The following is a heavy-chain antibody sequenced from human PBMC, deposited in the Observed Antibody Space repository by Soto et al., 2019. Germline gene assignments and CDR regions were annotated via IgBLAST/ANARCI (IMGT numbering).Heavy chain of an antibody. V-gene: IGHV3-74*01. CDR3: TSDTFGLRDT. J-gene: IGHJ5*02. D-gene: IGHD3-16*01. CDR1: GFPFRHYW. Sequence: MQMVESGGGSVQPGGSLRLSCAASGFPFRHYWMHWVRQTPGKGLVWVSRINPAGTITNYADSVEGRFTISRDNADSALFLQMNSLSAEDTAIYYCTSDTFGLRDTWGQGTLVTVSS. CDR2: INPAGTIT.